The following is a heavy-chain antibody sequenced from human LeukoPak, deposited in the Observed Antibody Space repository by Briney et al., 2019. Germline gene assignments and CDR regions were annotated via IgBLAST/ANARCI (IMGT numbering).Heavy chain of an antibody. CDR3: ARGVNCSGGSCYSLLYYYYMDV. V-gene: IGHV4-4*02. J-gene: IGHJ6*03. CDR2: IYHSGST. CDR1: GGSISSSNW. D-gene: IGHD2-15*01. Sequence: ASETLSLTCAVSGGSISSSNWWSWVRQPPGKGLEWIGEIYHSGSTNYNPSLKSRVTISVDKSKNQFSLKLSSVTAADTAVYYCARGVNCSGGSCYSLLYYYYMDVWGKGTTVTISS.